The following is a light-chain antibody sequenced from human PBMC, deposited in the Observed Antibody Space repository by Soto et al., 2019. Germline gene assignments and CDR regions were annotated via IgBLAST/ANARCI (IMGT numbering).Light chain of an antibody. CDR1: SSDVGSYNL. CDR3: CSYAGSSTWV. J-gene: IGLJ3*02. CDR2: EGS. Sequence: QSVLTQPASVSGSPGQSITISCTGTSSDVGSYNLVSWYQQHPGKAPKLMIYEGSKRPSGVSNRFSGSKSGNTASLTISGLHAEDEADYYCCSYAGSSTWVFGGGTKLPVL. V-gene: IGLV2-23*01.